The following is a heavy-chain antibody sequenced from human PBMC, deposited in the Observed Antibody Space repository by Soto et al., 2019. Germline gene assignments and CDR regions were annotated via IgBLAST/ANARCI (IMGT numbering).Heavy chain of an antibody. D-gene: IGHD3-22*01. CDR2: INHSGST. CDR3: ARGGHWARPEDIVVVIPLDY. V-gene: IGHV4-34*01. J-gene: IGHJ4*02. CDR1: GGSFSGYY. Sequence: SETLSLTCAVYGGSFSGYYWSWIRQPPGKGLEWIGEINHSGSTNYNPSLKSRVTISVDTSKNHFSLKLSSVTAADTAVYYCARGGHWARPEDIVVVIPLDYWGQGTLVTVSS.